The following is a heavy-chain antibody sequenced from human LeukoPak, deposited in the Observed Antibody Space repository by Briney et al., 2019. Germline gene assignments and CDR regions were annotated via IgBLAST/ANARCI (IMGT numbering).Heavy chain of an antibody. CDR1: GGTFSSYA. J-gene: IGHJ5*02. V-gene: IGHV1-69*04. D-gene: IGHD1-26*01. CDR3: ARGSGSHGRDWFDP. CDR2: IIPILGIA. Sequence: EASVKVSCKASGGTFSSYAISWARQAPGQGPEWMGRIIPILGIANYAQKFQGRVTFTRGTSISTAYMELYSLTSDDTAVYYCARGSGSHGRDWFDPWGQGTLVTVSS.